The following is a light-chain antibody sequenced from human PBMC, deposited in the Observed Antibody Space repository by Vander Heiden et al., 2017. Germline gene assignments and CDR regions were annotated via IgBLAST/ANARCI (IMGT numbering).Light chain of an antibody. Sequence: DIQVTQSPSSLSASVGDRVGITCRASQSISSYLNWYQQKAVKAPKILFYAASSLQSGVPSRCSGSGSGTEYTLTISSLQPEDFATYYWQQSYSTPLTFGGGTKVEIK. J-gene: IGKJ4*01. CDR3: QQSYSTPLT. CDR1: QSISSY. V-gene: IGKV1-39*01. CDR2: AAS.